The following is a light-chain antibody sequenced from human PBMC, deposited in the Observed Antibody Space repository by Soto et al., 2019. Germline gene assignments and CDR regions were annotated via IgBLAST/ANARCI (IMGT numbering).Light chain of an antibody. V-gene: IGKV3-20*01. CDR3: QQYVSSVT. Sequence: EIVLTQSPGSLSLSPGERATLSCRASQSVDSSFFAWYQQKPGQAPRLLIYGASNRATGITDRFSGSGSGTDFTLTISRLETEDCAVYYCQQYVSSVTFGQGTKVEIK. CDR1: QSVDSSF. J-gene: IGKJ1*01. CDR2: GAS.